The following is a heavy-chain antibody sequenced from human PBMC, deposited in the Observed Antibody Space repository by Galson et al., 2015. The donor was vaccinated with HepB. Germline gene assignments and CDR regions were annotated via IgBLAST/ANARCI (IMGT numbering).Heavy chain of an antibody. CDR2: IYYSGNT. V-gene: IGHV4-39*01. CDR1: GGSISSSSYS. D-gene: IGHD3-3*01. J-gene: IGHJ4*02. CDR3: ARHHDFWSAPLDY. Sequence: ETLSLTCSVSGGSISSSSYSWGWIRQSPGKGLEWIGSIYYSGNTHYNPSLKSRVTMSVDTSKNLFSLKLSSVTAADTAVYYCARHHDFWSAPLDYWGQGSLVTVSS.